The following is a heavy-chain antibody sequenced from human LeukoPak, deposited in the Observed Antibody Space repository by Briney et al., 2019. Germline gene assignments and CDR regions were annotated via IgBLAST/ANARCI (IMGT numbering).Heavy chain of an antibody. D-gene: IGHD2-15*01. CDR3: ARQTYSHDAFDI. CDR2: IYYSGSA. J-gene: IGHJ3*02. Sequence: SETLSLTCTVSGGSINSYYWSWIRQPPGKGLEWIGYIYYSGSANYNPSLKSRVTISVDTSKNQFSLKLGSVTAADTALYFCARQTYSHDAFDIWGQGTMVTVSS. V-gene: IGHV4-59*08. CDR1: GGSINSYY.